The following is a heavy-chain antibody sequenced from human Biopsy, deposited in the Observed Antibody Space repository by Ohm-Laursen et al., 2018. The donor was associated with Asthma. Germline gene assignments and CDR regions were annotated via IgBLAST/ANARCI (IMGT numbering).Heavy chain of an antibody. Sequence: SLRLSCTASGFRFNSYAVSWVRQAPGKGPERVSTISASGNSTYYGDSVKGRFTVSRDNSKSTLFLNMNNLRADDTAVYYCAKGMDTFDIWGQGTLVTVSS. CDR3: AKGMDTFDI. J-gene: IGHJ3*02. D-gene: IGHD5-18*01. CDR2: ISASGNST. V-gene: IGHV3-23*01. CDR1: GFRFNSYA.